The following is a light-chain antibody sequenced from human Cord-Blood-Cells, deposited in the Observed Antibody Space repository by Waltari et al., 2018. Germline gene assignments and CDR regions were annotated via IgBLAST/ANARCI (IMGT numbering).Light chain of an antibody. CDR3: CSYAGSSTFG. CDR2: EGS. V-gene: IGLV2-23*03. Sequence: QSALTQPASVSGSPGQSITISCTGTSSDVGSYNLVSWYQQHPGKAPKLMIYEGSKRPSGVSNRFSVSKSGNTASLTLSGLQAEDEANYYCCSYAGSSTFGFGTGTKVTVL. J-gene: IGLJ1*01. CDR1: SSDVGSYNL.